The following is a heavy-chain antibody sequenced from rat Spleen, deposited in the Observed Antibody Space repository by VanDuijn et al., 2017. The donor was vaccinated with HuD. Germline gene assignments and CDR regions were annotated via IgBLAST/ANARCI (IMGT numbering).Heavy chain of an antibody. J-gene: IGHJ3*01. CDR1: GFTFSTFP. CDR3: VRQDTSGYSNWFTY. Sequence: EVQLVESGGGLVQPGRSLKLSCTASGFTFSTFPMVWVRQAPKKGLEWVASISSGGGGTYYADSVEGRFTISRDNAKSILYLQMDSLRSEDTATYYCVRQDTSGYSNWFTYWGQGALVTVSS. V-gene: IGHV5-25*01. D-gene: IGHD4-3*01. CDR2: ISSGGGGT.